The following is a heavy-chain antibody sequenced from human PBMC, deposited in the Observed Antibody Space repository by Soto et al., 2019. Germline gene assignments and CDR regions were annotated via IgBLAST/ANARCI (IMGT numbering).Heavy chain of an antibody. J-gene: IGHJ4*02. CDR1: GGSISSGGYY. V-gene: IGHV4-31*03. Sequence: SETLSLTCTVSGGSISSGGYYWSWIRQHPGKGLEWIGYIYYSGSTYYNPSLKSRVTISVDTSKNQFSLKLSSVTAADTAVYYCARAGYSSSWYRWELLYFDYWGQGTLVTAPQ. D-gene: IGHD6-13*01. CDR2: IYYSGST. CDR3: ARAGYSSSWYRWELLYFDY.